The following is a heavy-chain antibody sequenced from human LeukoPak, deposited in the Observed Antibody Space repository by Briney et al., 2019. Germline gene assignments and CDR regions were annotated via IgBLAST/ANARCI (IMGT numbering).Heavy chain of an antibody. Sequence: GASVKVSCKASVYTFTSYYMHWVRQDPGQGLEWMGIINPTGGSTDYAQKFQGRVTITRDTSTSTVYLELSSLRSEDTAVYYCARDWTSSLDYWGQGTLVTVSS. D-gene: IGHD3/OR15-3a*01. V-gene: IGHV1-46*01. J-gene: IGHJ4*02. CDR2: INPTGGST. CDR3: ARDWTSSLDY. CDR1: VYTFTSYY.